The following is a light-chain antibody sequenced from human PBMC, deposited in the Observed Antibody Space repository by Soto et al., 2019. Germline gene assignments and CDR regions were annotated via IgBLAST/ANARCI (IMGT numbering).Light chain of an antibody. V-gene: IGLV2-8*01. Sequence: QSVLPQPPSASGSRGHSFAISCTGTSSDVGGYNYVSWYQQHPGKAPKLMIYEVNKRPSGVPDRFSGSKSGNTAYLTVSGLQAEDEADYYCSSYAGSSNVFGTGTKVTVL. J-gene: IGLJ1*01. CDR1: SSDVGGYNY. CDR3: SSYAGSSNV. CDR2: EVN.